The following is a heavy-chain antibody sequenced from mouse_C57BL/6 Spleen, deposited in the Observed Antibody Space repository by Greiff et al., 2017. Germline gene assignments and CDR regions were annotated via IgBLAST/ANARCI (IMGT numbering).Heavy chain of an antibody. CDR2: ISYDGSN. CDR1: GYSITSCYY. D-gene: IGHD1-1*01. CDR3: ARDYYGSSYEYFDV. V-gene: IGHV3-6*01. Sequence: DVKLQESGPGLVKPSQSLSLTCSVTGYSITSCYYWNWIRQFPGNKLEWMGYISYDGSNNYNPSLQNRISITRDTSNNQFFLKLNSVTTEDTATYYCARDYYGSSYEYFDVWGTGTTVTVAS. J-gene: IGHJ1*03.